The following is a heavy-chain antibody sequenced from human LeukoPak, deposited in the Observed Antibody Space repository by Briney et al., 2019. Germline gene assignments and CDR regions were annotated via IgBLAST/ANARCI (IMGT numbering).Heavy chain of an antibody. CDR1: GFTFSSYA. J-gene: IGHJ4*02. CDR2: ISGSGGST. D-gene: IGHD4-17*01. V-gene: IGHV3-23*01. CDR3: ASSRVHRPTVTPDWYFDY. Sequence: GGSLRLSCAASGFTFSSYAMSWVRQAPGKGLEWVSAISGSGGSTYYADSVKGRFTISRDNSKNTLYLQMNSLRAEDTAVYYCASSRVHRPTVTPDWYFDYWGQGTLVTVSS.